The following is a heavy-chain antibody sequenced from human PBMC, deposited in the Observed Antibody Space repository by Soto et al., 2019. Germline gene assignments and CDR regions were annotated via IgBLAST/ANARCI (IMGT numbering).Heavy chain of an antibody. CDR1: GFTFSSYG. CDR3: AKGLIRYFDWLSNNYYYYGMDV. J-gene: IGHJ6*02. CDR2: ISYDGSNK. Sequence: GGSLRLSCAASGFTFSSYGMHWVRQAPGKGLEWVAVISYDGSNKYYADSVKGRFTISRDNSKNTLYLQMNSLRAEDTAVYYCAKGLIRYFDWLSNNYYYYGMDVWGHGTTVTVSS. V-gene: IGHV3-30*18. D-gene: IGHD3-9*01.